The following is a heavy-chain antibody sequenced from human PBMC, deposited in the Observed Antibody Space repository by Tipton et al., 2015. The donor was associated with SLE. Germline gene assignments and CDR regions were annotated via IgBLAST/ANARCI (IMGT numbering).Heavy chain of an antibody. CDR1: GDSVSSGSYY. V-gene: IGHV4-61*01. D-gene: IGHD6-13*01. J-gene: IGHJ2*01. CDR2: IYYSGST. Sequence: TLSLTCTVSGDSVSSGSYYWSWIRQPPGKGLEWIGYIYYSGSTNYNPSLKSRVTISVDRSKNQFSLKLSSVTAADTAVYYCARGGSSSWSYCYFDLWGRGTLVTVSS. CDR3: ARGGSSSWSYCYFDL.